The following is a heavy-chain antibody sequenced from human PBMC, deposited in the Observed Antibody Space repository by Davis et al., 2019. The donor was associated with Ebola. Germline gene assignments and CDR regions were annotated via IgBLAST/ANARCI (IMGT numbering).Heavy chain of an antibody. V-gene: IGHV3-30*03. J-gene: IGHJ4*02. Sequence: GESLKISCAASGFTFSSYGMHWVRQASGKGLEWVAVISYDGSNKYYADSVKGRFTISRDNSKNTLYLQMNSLRAEDTAVYYCARGRGVTPFDYWGQGTLITVSS. CDR2: ISYDGSNK. CDR1: GFTFSSYG. CDR3: ARGRGVTPFDY. D-gene: IGHD2-21*02.